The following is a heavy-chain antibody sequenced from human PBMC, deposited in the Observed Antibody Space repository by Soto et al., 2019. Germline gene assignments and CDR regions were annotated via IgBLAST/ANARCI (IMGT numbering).Heavy chain of an antibody. Sequence: GESLKISCQGSGYSFTSYWIGWVRQMPGKGLEWMGIIYPGDSDTRYSPSFQGQVTISADKSISTAYLQWSSLKASDTAMYYCASGYCTNGVCSNWFDPWGQGTLVTVSS. CDR2: IYPGDSDT. V-gene: IGHV5-51*01. J-gene: IGHJ5*02. CDR3: ASGYCTNGVCSNWFDP. CDR1: GYSFTSYW. D-gene: IGHD2-8*01.